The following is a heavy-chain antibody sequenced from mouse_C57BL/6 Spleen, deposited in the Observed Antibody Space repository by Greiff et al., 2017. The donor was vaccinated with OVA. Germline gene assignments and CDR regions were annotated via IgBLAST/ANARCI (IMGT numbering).Heavy chain of an antibody. Sequence: VKLQESGAELARPGASVKLSCKASGYTFTSYGISWVKQRTGQGLEWIGEIYPRSGNTYYNEKFKGKATLTADKSSSTAYMELRSLTSEDSAVYFCARGGYSNYFDYWGQGTTLTVSS. V-gene: IGHV1-81*01. J-gene: IGHJ2*01. CDR3: ARGGYSNYFDY. CDR1: GYTFTSYG. CDR2: IYPRSGNT. D-gene: IGHD2-5*01.